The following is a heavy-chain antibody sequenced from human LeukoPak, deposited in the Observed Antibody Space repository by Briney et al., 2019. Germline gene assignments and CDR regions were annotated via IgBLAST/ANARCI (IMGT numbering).Heavy chain of an antibody. CDR2: ISSISDYI. Sequence: GGSLRLSCAASGFTFRSYGMNWVRQAPGKGLEWVSGISSISDYIFYADSVKGRFTISRDNAKSSLYLQMNSLRVEDTAIYYCTRAGAPVWGQGTMVTVSS. J-gene: IGHJ3*01. V-gene: IGHV3-21*01. CDR1: GFTFRSYG. D-gene: IGHD1-26*01. CDR3: TRAGAPV.